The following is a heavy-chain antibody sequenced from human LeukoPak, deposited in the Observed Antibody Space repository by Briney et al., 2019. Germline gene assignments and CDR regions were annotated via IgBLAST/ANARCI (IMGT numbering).Heavy chain of an antibody. CDR2: INPNSGGT. V-gene: IGHV1-2*06. J-gene: IGHJ4*02. Sequence: GASVKVSCKASGYTFTGYYMHWVRQAPGQGLEWMGRINPNSGGTNYAQKFQGRVTMTRDTSISTAYMELSRLRSDDTAVYYCARDFLPGIAAAGDLFDYWGQGTLVTVSS. D-gene: IGHD6-13*01. CDR1: GYTFTGYY. CDR3: ARDFLPGIAAAGDLFDY.